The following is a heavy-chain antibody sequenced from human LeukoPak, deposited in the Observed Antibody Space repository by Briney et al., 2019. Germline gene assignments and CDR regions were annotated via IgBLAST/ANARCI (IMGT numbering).Heavy chain of an antibody. CDR3: AKGGNVLRFLEWGHFFDY. CDR2: ISYDGSNK. J-gene: IGHJ4*02. Sequence: PGRSLRLSCAASGFTFSSYAMHWVRQAPGKGLEWVAVISYDGSNKYYADSVKGRFTISRDNSKNTLYLQMNSLRAEDTALYYCAKGGNVLRFLEWGHFFDYWGQGTLVTVSS. D-gene: IGHD3-3*01. V-gene: IGHV3-30-3*01. CDR1: GFTFSSYA.